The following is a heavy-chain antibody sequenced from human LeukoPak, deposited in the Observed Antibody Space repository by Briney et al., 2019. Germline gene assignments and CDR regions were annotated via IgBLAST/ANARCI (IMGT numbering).Heavy chain of an antibody. D-gene: IGHD2-2*01. CDR3: AKWGKGCSSTSCYFLSAEYFQH. CDR2: ISYDGSNK. CDR1: GFTFSSYG. V-gene: IGHV3-30*18. Sequence: PGGSPRLSCAASGFTFSSYGMHWVRQAPGKGLEWVAVISYDGSNKYYADSVKGRFTISRDNSKNTLYLQMNSLRAEDTAVYYCAKWGKGCSSTSCYFLSAEYFQHWGQGTLVTVSS. J-gene: IGHJ1*01.